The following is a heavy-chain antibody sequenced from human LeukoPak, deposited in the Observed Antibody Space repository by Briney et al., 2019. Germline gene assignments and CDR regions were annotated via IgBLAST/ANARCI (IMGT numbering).Heavy chain of an antibody. D-gene: IGHD3-3*01. V-gene: IGHV4-59*08. CDR1: GGSLSSYY. CDR2: IYYSGST. J-gene: IGHJ4*02. CDR3: ARSFSIFGVVTIDY. Sequence: SETLSLTCTVSGGSLSSYYWSWIRQPPGKGLEWIGYIYYSGSTNYNPPLKSRVTISVDTSKNQFSLKLSSVTAADTAVYYCARSFSIFGVVTIDYWGQGTLVTVSS.